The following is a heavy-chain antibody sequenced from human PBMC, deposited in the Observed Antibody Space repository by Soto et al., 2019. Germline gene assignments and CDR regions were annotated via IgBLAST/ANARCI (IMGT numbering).Heavy chain of an antibody. CDR1: GFTFSGSA. CDR2: IKTRSYNYAT. Sequence: EVQLVESGGGLVQPGGSVIISWAASGFTFSGSAIHWVRQASGQGLAWLGRIKTRSYNYATAYTAWLKGRFTISRDDSTNPAYLQMNSLKAEDTAVYFCSRLWAGGDDRDSPPYYLDSWGQGTLVTVSS. D-gene: IGHD3-16*01. J-gene: IGHJ4*02. CDR3: SRLWAGGDDRDSPPYYLDS. V-gene: IGHV3-73*02.